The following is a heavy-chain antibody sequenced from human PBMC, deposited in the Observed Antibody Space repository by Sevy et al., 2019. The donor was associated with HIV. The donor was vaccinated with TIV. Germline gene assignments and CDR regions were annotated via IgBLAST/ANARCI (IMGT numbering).Heavy chain of an antibody. CDR3: AKDTGIVVVTSFDY. J-gene: IGHJ4*02. V-gene: IGHV3-9*01. CDR1: GFTFDDYA. CDR2: ISWNSGSI. D-gene: IGHD3-22*01. Sequence: GGSLRLSCAASGFTFDDYAMHWVRQAPGKGLEWVSGISWNSGSIGYADSVKGRFTISRDNAKNSLYLQMNSLRAEDTALYYCAKDTGIVVVTSFDYWGQGTLVTISS.